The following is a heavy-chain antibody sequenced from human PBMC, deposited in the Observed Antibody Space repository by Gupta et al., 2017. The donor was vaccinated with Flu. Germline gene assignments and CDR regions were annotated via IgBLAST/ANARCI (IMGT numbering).Heavy chain of an antibody. J-gene: IGHJ6*02. V-gene: IGHV1-69*01. D-gene: IGHD6-19*01. CDR3: TYTAEAGDYYYGMAV. Sequence: QVQLVQSGAEVKKPGSSVKVSCKASGGTFSSYAISWVRQAPGQGLEWMGGIITIFGKAKYANNGQSRVTITADEATSTAYLELRSMRSEGTAVYYFTYTAEAGDYYYGMAVGCQGTTVTVSS. CDR1: GGTFSSYA. CDR2: IITIFGKA.